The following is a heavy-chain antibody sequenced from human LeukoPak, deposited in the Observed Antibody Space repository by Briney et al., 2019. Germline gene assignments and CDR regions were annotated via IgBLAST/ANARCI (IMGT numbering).Heavy chain of an antibody. CDR3: ARVARYYDILTGYYLGAFDI. CDR1: GGSISSYY. D-gene: IGHD3-9*01. Sequence: SETLSLTCTVSGGSISSYYWSWIRQPAGKGLEWIGRIYTSGSTNYNPSLMSRVTMSVDTSKNQFSLKLSSVTAADTAVYYCARVARYYDILTGYYLGAFDIWGQGTMVTVSS. J-gene: IGHJ3*02. V-gene: IGHV4-4*07. CDR2: IYTSGST.